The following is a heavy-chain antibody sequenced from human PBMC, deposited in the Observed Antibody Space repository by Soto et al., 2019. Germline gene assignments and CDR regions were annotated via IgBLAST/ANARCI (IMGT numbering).Heavy chain of an antibody. D-gene: IGHD6-6*01. J-gene: IGHJ6*03. CDR1: GYTFTSYA. CDR3: ARDRGDSSSSGGLYYYYYMDV. CDR2: INAGNGNT. V-gene: IGHV1-3*01. Sequence: QVQLVQSGAEVKKPGASVKVSCKASGYTFTSYAMHWVRQAPGQRLEWMGWINAGNGNTKYSQKFQGRVTMTRDTSASTAYMELSSLRSEDTAVYYCARDRGDSSSSGGLYYYYYMDVWGKGTTVTVSS.